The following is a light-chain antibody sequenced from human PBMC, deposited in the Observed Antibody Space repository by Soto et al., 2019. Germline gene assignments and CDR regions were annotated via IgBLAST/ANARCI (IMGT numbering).Light chain of an antibody. J-gene: IGLJ3*02. CDR3: QTWGTGIRV. V-gene: IGLV4-69*01. CDR2: FNSDGSH. Sequence: QSVLTQSPSASASLGASVKLTCTLSSGHSTYAIAWHQQRPEKGPRYLMKFNSDGSHSKGDGIPDRFSGSSSGAERYLTISSLQSEDEADYYCQTWGTGIRVFGGGTQLTVL. CDR1: SGHSTYA.